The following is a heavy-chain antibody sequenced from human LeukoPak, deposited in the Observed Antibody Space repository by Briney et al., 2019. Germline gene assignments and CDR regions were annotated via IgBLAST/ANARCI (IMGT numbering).Heavy chain of an antibody. CDR1: GYTFTSYD. V-gene: IGHV1-69*04. Sequence: SVKVSCKASGYTFTSYDINWVRQATGQGLEWMGRIIPILGIASYAQKFQGRVTITADTSTSTVYMELSSLRSEDTAVYYCARDRSIAVAGPIDYWGQGTLVTVSS. D-gene: IGHD6-19*01. CDR3: ARDRSIAVAGPIDY. CDR2: IIPILGIA. J-gene: IGHJ4*02.